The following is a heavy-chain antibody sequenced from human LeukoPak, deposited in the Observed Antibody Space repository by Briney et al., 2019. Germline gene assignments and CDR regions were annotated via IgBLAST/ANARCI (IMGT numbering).Heavy chain of an antibody. J-gene: IGHJ4*02. CDR2: IKEDGSEK. CDR1: GFSFSTYS. D-gene: IGHD2-8*02. V-gene: IGHV3-7*01. CDR3: ATYRQVLLPFES. Sequence: AGGSLRLSCAGSGFSFSTYSMNWVRQAPGKGLEWVADIKEDGSEKYYVDSVKGRFTISRQNAKSSLFLQMNSLRAEDTAVYYCATYRQVLLPFESWGQGTLVTVSS.